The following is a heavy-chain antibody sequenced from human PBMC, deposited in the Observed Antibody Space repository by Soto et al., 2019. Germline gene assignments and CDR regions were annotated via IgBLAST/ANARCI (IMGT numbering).Heavy chain of an antibody. CDR3: ARISSSGYYYYGMDV. V-gene: IGHV4-34*01. Sequence: PSETLSLTCAVYGGSFSGYYWSWIRQPPGKGLEWIGEINHSGSTNYNPSLKSRVTISVDTSKNQFSLKLSSVTAADTAVYYCARISSSGYYYYGMDVCCQRAT. CDR2: INHSGST. CDR1: GGSFSGYY. J-gene: IGHJ6*02. D-gene: IGHD6-6*01.